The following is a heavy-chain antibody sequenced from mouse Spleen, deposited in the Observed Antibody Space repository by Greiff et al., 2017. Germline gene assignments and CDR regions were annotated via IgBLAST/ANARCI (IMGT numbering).Heavy chain of an antibody. CDR3: ARAGKFITTVVALDY. D-gene: IGHD1-1*01. CDR1: GYTFTTYP. V-gene: IGHV1-47*01. Sequence: QVQLQQSGAELVKPGASVKMSCKASGYTFTTYPIEWMKQNHGKSLEWIGNFHPYNDDTKYNEKFKGKATLTVDKSSSTAYMQLSSLTSEDSAVYFCARAGKFITTVVALDYWGQGTTLTVSS. J-gene: IGHJ2*01. CDR2: FHPYNDDT.